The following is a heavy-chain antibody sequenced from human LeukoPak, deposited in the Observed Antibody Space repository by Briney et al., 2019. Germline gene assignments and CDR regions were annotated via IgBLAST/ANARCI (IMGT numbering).Heavy chain of an antibody. Sequence: GGSLRLSCAASGFTSSNYAMSWVRQAPGKGLEWVSVISGGGGNTYYADSVKGRFATSSDNSKDTLFLQMNSLRAEDTAVYYCAKGVVGASSAAAAGYFDFWGQGTLVTVSS. D-gene: IGHD1-26*01. CDR3: AKGVVGASSAAAAGYFDF. CDR2: ISGGGGNT. V-gene: IGHV3-23*01. J-gene: IGHJ4*02. CDR1: GFTSSNYA.